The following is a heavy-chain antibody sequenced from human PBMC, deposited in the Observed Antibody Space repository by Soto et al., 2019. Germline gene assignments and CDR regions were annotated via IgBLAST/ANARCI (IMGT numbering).Heavy chain of an antibody. Sequence: QITLKESGPTLMKPTQTLTLTCTFSGFSLSTSGVGVGWIRQPPGKALEWLALIYWDDDKRYSPSLKSRLTIXKDTSKNQVVLTMTNMDPVDTATYYCAHRQFTFGGDISADYWGQGTLVTVSS. CDR1: GFSLSTSGVG. J-gene: IGHJ4*02. CDR2: IYWDDDK. V-gene: IGHV2-5*02. CDR3: AHRQFTFGGDISADY. D-gene: IGHD3-16*02.